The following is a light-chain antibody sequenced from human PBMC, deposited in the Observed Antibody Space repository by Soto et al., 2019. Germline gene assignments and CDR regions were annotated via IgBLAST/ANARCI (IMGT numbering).Light chain of an antibody. CDR2: GAS. CDR3: QQSAGSPPIT. V-gene: IGKV3-20*01. J-gene: IGKJ5*01. Sequence: EILLTQSPVTLSLSPGERATLSCRGSQSLSSSYLAWYQQKPGQAPRLLIYGASRRATGIPDRVSGSGSGTDFTLTISRLEPEGFAVYYWQQSAGSPPITFGQGTRLENK. CDR1: QSLSSSY.